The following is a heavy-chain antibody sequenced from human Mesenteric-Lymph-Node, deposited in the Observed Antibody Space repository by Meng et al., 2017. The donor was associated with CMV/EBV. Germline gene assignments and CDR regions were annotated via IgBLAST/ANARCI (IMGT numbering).Heavy chain of an antibody. CDR2: INPKSGGT. CDR3: ARGQYGSGSSGFDP. D-gene: IGHD3-10*01. CDR1: GYTFTSYD. Sequence: ASVKVSCKASGYTFTSYDINWVRQATGQGLEWMGWINPKSGGTNYAQKFQARVTMTRDTSISTAYMEVSRLRSDDTAAYYCARGQYGSGSSGFDPWGQGTLVTVSS. J-gene: IGHJ5*02. V-gene: IGHV1-2*02.